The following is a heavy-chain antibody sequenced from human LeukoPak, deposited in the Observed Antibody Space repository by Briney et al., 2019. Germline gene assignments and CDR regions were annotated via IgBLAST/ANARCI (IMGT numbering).Heavy chain of an antibody. V-gene: IGHV4-38-2*02. Sequence: TSETLSLTCTVSAYSISSGYYWGWIRQPPGKGLELIGSINHSGSTYYNPSLKSRVTISVDTSKNQFSLKLSSVTAADTAVYYRAKDLYYDILTGYFGVDAFDSWGQGTMVTVSS. CDR3: AKDLYYDILTGYFGVDAFDS. J-gene: IGHJ3*02. CDR1: AYSISSGYY. CDR2: INHSGST. D-gene: IGHD3-9*01.